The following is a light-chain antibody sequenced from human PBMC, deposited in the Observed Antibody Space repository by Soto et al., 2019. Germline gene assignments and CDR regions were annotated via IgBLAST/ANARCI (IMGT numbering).Light chain of an antibody. CDR1: QSLVHSDGHTY. Sequence: DVVMTQSPLSLPVTLGQPASISCRSSQSLVHSDGHTYLNWFQQRPGQYPRRLISHVSDGESGGAGRVSGSGSGTDFTLIISRVEAEDVGVYYCMQGTHWPPTFGQGAKV. CDR2: HVS. V-gene: IGKV2-30*02. CDR3: MQGTHWPPT. J-gene: IGKJ1*01.